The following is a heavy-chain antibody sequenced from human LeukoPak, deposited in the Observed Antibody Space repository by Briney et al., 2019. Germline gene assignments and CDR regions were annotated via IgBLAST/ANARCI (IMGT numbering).Heavy chain of an antibody. CDR1: GFSFRNYD. V-gene: IGHV3-33*01. CDR3: ARGFSTVLNSDAFDI. J-gene: IGHJ3*02. D-gene: IGHD4-23*01. CDR2: IWYDGSNK. Sequence: PGGSLSLFCAASGFSFRNYDMHWARQAPGKGLEWVTFIWYDGSNKYYADSVKGRFTISRDNAKNTVYLQMNSLRAEDTGVYYCARGFSTVLNSDAFDIWGQGTMVTVSS.